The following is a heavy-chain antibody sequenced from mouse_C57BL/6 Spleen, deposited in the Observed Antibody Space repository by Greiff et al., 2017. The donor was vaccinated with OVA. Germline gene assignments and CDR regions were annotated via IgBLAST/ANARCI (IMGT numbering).Heavy chain of an antibody. CDR1: GFSLTSYG. CDR3: ARDYGSSYKWYFDV. Sequence: QVQLQQSGPGLVQPSQSLSITCTVSGFSLTSYGVHWVRQSPGKGLEWLGVIWSGGSTDYNAAFISRLSISKDNSTSQVFFKMNSLQADDTAIYYCARDYGSSYKWYFDVWGTGTTVTVSS. CDR2: IWSGGST. D-gene: IGHD1-1*01. V-gene: IGHV2-2*01. J-gene: IGHJ1*03.